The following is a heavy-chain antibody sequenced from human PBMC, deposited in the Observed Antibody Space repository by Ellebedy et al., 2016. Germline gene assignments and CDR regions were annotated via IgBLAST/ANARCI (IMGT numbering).Heavy chain of an antibody. CDR2: ISTSSIYI. D-gene: IGHD3-10*01. CDR3: ARGAYNSGSYDSYFDY. J-gene: IGHJ4*02. V-gene: IGHV3-21*04. CDR1: GFSLSSYS. Sequence: GESLKISCAASGFSLSSYSLHWVRQAPGKGLEWVSSISTSSIYIYYAESVKGRFTVSRDNARKSLFLEMNSLRAEDTAVYYCARGAYNSGSYDSYFDYWGQGALVTVSS.